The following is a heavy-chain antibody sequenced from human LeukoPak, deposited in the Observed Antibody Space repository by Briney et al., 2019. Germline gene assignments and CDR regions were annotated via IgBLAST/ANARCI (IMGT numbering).Heavy chain of an antibody. V-gene: IGHV1-69*06. Sequence: ASVKVSCKASGGTFSSYATSWVRQAPGQGLEWMGGIIPIFGTANYAQKFQGRVTITADKSTSTAYMELSSLRSEDTAVYYCAIFEVIAVAGNRWFDPWGQGTLVTVSS. CDR3: AIFEVIAVAGNRWFDP. CDR1: GGTFSSYA. CDR2: IIPIFGTA. D-gene: IGHD6-19*01. J-gene: IGHJ5*02.